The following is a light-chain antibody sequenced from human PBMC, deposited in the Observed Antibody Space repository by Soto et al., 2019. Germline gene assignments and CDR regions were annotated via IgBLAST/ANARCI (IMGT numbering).Light chain of an antibody. J-gene: IGLJ1*01. Sequence: QSALIQPASVSGSPGQSITVSCTGSRSDIGNYDYISWYQRHPGKAPKLIIYAVSRRPSGISNRFSGSKSGNTAFLTISGVQAEDEADYYCFSYTSTTTLVVFGSGTKLTVL. CDR1: RSDIGNYDY. CDR3: FSYTSTTTLVV. V-gene: IGLV2-14*01. CDR2: AVS.